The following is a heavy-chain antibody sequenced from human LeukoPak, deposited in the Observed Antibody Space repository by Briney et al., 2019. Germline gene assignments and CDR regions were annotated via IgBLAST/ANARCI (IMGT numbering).Heavy chain of an antibody. V-gene: IGHV4-34*01. D-gene: IGHD3-10*01. J-gene: IGHJ4*02. Sequence: SETLSLTCAVYGGSFSGYYWSWIRQPPGKGLEWIGEINHSGSTNYNPSLKSRVTISVDTSKNQFSLKLSSVTAADTAVYYCARTYGSGSFPYWGQGTLVTVSS. CDR1: GGSFSGYY. CDR2: INHSGST. CDR3: ARTYGSGSFPY.